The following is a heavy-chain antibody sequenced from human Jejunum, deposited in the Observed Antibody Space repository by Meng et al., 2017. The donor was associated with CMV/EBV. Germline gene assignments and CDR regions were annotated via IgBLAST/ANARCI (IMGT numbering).Heavy chain of an antibody. J-gene: IGHJ6*02. CDR2: ISTSGTTT. CDR3: ARDRYCHNGVCFAPNTYYFGMGV. Sequence: WVRQDPGKGLEWVSYISTSGTTTYYTDAVKGRFTIFRDNAKNSLYLQMNSLRAEDTAVYYCARDRYCHNGVCFAPNTYYFGMGVWGQGTTVTVSS. V-gene: IGHV3-48*03. D-gene: IGHD2-8*01.